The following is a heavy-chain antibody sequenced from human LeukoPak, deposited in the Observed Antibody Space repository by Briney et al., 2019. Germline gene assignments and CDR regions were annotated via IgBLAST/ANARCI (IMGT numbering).Heavy chain of an antibody. CDR1: GFTSSSYG. J-gene: IGHJ4*02. CDR2: IWYDGSNK. Sequence: PGGSLRLSCAASGFTSSSYGMHWVRQAPGKGLEWVAVIWYDGSNKYYADSVKGRFTISRDNSKNTLYLQMNSLRAEDTAVYYCARGPPYSSGWSYFDYWGQGTLVTVSS. CDR3: ARGPPYSSGWSYFDY. D-gene: IGHD6-19*01. V-gene: IGHV3-33*01.